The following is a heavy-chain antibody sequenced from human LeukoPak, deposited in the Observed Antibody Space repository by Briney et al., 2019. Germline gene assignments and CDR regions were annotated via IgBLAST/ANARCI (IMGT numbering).Heavy chain of an antibody. D-gene: IGHD3-22*01. Sequence: PGGSLRLSCLASGFTVSSTYMSWVRQAPGRGLEWVSAMSGSGGSTYYADSVKGRFTISRDNSKNTLYLQMNSLRAEDTAVYYCAKDGYYDSSAYYYVRYFDLWGRGTLVTVSS. CDR1: GFTVSSTY. CDR3: AKDGYYDSSAYYYVRYFDL. V-gene: IGHV3-23*01. J-gene: IGHJ2*01. CDR2: MSGSGGST.